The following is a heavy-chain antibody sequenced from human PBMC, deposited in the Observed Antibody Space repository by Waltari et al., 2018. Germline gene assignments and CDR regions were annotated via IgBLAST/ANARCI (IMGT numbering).Heavy chain of an antibody. CDR1: GFTFSNEW. J-gene: IGHJ6*02. Sequence: EVQLVESGGGLVQPGGSLRLSCAASGFTFSNEWMDWVRQAPGKGLEWVANIKPDGSEKYSADSVKGRFTISRDNAKNSVYLQMNSLRVEDTAVYYCSRRLDAWGQGTTVTVSS. CDR3: SRRLDA. CDR2: IKPDGSEK. V-gene: IGHV3-7*03.